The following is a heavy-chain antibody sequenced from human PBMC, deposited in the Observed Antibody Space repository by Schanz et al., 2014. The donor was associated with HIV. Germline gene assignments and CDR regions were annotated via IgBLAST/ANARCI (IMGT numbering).Heavy chain of an antibody. Sequence: QVQLVESEGGVVQPGRSLRLSCAASGFTFSSYGMYWVRQAPGKGLECVAVIWFDGSNKNYADSVKGRFTISRDNSKDTLYLQMNSLRAEDTAVYYCARGLPRFAVTTLDSWGQGTLVTVSS. CDR2: IWFDGSNK. D-gene: IGHD4-17*01. CDR1: GFTFSSYG. J-gene: IGHJ4*02. V-gene: IGHV3-33*01. CDR3: ARGLPRFAVTTLDS.